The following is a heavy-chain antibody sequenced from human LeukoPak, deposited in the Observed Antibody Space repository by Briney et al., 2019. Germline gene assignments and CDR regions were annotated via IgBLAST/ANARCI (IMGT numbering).Heavy chain of an antibody. CDR2: INPNSGGT. V-gene: IGHV1-2*02. Sequence: ASVKVSCKASGYTFTGYYMHWVRQAPGQGLEWMGWINPNSGGTNYAQKFQGRVTMTRDTSISTAYMELSRLRSDDTAVYYCARLITMVWGAYYFDYWGQGTLVTVSS. CDR1: GYTFTGYY. J-gene: IGHJ4*02. D-gene: IGHD3-10*01. CDR3: ARLITMVWGAYYFDY.